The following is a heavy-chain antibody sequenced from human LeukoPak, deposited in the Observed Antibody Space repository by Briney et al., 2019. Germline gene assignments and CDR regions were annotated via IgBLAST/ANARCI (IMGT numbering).Heavy chain of an antibody. CDR2: ISGSGGST. Sequence: PGGSLRLSCAASGFTFSSYAMSWVRQAPGKGLEWVSAISGSGGSTYYADSVKGRFTISRDNSKDTLYLQMNSLRAEDTAVYYCATNIVVVPAAINDFYFDYWGQGTLVTVSS. J-gene: IGHJ4*02. V-gene: IGHV3-23*01. D-gene: IGHD2-2*02. CDR1: GFTFSSYA. CDR3: ATNIVVVPAAINDFYFDY.